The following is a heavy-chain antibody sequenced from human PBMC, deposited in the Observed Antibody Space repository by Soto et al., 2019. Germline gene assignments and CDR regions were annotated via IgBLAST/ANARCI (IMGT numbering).Heavy chain of an antibody. CDR3: ARDQGPYCSSTSCHNFDY. Sequence: QVQLVQSGAEVKKPGASVKVSGKASGYTFTNYGISWVRQAPGQGLEWMGWISAYNGNTNYAQKLHGRVTMTTDTSTSTAYMELRSLRSDDTAVYYCARDQGPYCSSTSCHNFDYWGQGTLVTVSS. V-gene: IGHV1-18*01. CDR1: GYTFTNYG. D-gene: IGHD2-2*02. CDR2: ISAYNGNT. J-gene: IGHJ4*02.